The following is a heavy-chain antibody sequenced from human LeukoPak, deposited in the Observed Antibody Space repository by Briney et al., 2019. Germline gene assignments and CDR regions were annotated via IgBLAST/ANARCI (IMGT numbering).Heavy chain of an antibody. CDR1: GGSFSGYY. Sequence: SETLSLTCAVYGGSFSGYYWSWIRQPPGKGLEWIGEINHSGSTNYNPSLKSRVTISVDTSKNQFSLKLSSVTAADTAVYYCARGSLDYYDSSGYASFDYWGQGTLVTVSS. J-gene: IGHJ4*02. CDR3: ARGSLDYYDSSGYASFDY. V-gene: IGHV4-34*01. D-gene: IGHD3-22*01. CDR2: INHSGST.